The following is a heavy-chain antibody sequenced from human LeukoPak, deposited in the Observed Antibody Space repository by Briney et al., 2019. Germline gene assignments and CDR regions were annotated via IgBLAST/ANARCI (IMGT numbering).Heavy chain of an antibody. CDR1: GFTVSSNY. D-gene: IGHD1/OR15-1a*01. J-gene: IGHJ3*02. Sequence: HPGGSLRLSYAASGFTVSSNYMSWVRQAPGKGLEWVSVIYSGGSTYYADSVKGRFTISRDNSKNTLYLQMNSLRAEDTAVYYCARDNNIRAFDIWGQGTMVTVSS. V-gene: IGHV3-53*01. CDR3: ARDNNIRAFDI. CDR2: IYSGGST.